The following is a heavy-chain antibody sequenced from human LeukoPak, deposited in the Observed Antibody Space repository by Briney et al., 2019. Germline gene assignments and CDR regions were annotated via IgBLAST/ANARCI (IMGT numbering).Heavy chain of an antibody. D-gene: IGHD3-10*01. CDR3: ARAGRYYYGSGSYNY. V-gene: IGHV4-34*01. J-gene: IGHJ4*02. CDR2: INHSGST. CDR1: GGSFSGYY. Sequence: ETSETLSLTCAVYGGSFSGYYWSWIRQPPGKGLEWIGEINHSGSTNYNPSLKSRVTISVDTSKNQFSLKLSSVTAADTAVYYCARAGRYYYGSGSYNYWGQGTLVTVSS.